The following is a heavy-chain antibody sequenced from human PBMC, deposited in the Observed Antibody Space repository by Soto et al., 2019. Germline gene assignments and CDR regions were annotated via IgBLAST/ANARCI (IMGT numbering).Heavy chain of an antibody. J-gene: IGHJ6*03. Sequence: GGSLRLSCAASGFTFSSYAMSWVRQAPGKGLEWVSAISGSGGSTYYADSVKGRFTISRDNSKNTLYLQMNSLRAEDTAVYYCAKGWDSSSLYYYYYMDVWGKGTTVTVSS. CDR3: AKGWDSSSLYYYYYMDV. D-gene: IGHD6-13*01. CDR1: GFTFSSYA. CDR2: ISGSGGST. V-gene: IGHV3-23*01.